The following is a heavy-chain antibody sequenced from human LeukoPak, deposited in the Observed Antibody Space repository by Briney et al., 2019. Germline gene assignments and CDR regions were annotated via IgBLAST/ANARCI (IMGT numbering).Heavy chain of an antibody. D-gene: IGHD3-22*01. V-gene: IGHV4-31*03. J-gene: IGHJ5*02. CDR1: GGSISSGGYY. CDR3: ARDLGSSGYYPNSIDP. CDR2: IYYSGST. Sequence: SETLSLTCTVSGGSISSGGYYWSWIRQHPGKGLEWIGYIYYSGSTYYNPSLKSRVTISVDTSKNQFSLKLSSVTAADTAVYYCARDLGSSGYYPNSIDPWGQGTLVTVSS.